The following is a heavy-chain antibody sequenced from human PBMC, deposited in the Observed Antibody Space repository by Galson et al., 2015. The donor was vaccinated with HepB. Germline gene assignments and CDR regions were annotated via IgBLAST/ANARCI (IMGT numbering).Heavy chain of an antibody. CDR1: GFTFSDTA. CDR2: ISGSGGSI. V-gene: IGHV3-23*01. D-gene: IGHD5-18*01. CDR3: AKDRSGYSYGSFDY. J-gene: IGHJ4*02. Sequence: SLRLSCAASGFTFSDTAMTWVRQAPGKGLEWVSAISGSGGSIYYADSVKGRVTISRDNSKNTLYLRMNSLRAGDTAVYYCAKDRSGYSYGSFDYWGQGTLVTVSS.